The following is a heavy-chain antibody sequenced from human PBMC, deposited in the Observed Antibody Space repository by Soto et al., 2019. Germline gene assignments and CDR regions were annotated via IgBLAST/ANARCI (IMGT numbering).Heavy chain of an antibody. D-gene: IGHD1-26*01. CDR3: TTNTAAGDYYYYGMDV. CDR1: GFTFSNAW. Sequence: VGSLRLSCAASGFTFSNAWMSWVRQAPGKGLEWVGRIKSKTDGGTTDYAAPVKGRFTISRDDSKNTLYLQMNSLKTEDTAVYYCTTNTAAGDYYYYGMDVWGQGTTVTVSS. J-gene: IGHJ6*02. V-gene: IGHV3-15*01. CDR2: IKSKTDGGTT.